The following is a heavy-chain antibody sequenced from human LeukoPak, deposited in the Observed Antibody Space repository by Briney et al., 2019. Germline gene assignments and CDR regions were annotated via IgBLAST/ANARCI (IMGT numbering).Heavy chain of an antibody. CDR1: GYTLTDFS. Sequence: GASVKVSCKVSGYTLTDFSMHWVRQAPGKGLEWMGGLNREDDEAIYAPHFQGRVGVTEDTSTDTAYMELSNLRSEDTAVYYCATLDSYYDNSGRPLLPDWGRGTLVTVSS. D-gene: IGHD3-22*01. J-gene: IGHJ4*02. CDR2: LNREDDEA. V-gene: IGHV1-24*01. CDR3: ATLDSYYDNSGRPLLPD.